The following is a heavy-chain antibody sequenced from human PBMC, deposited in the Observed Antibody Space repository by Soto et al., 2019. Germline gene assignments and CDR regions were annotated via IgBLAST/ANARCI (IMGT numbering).Heavy chain of an antibody. CDR2: IYHSGST. D-gene: IGHD3-22*01. CDR1: GVSVRSGSSY. CDR3: AREIVADAFDI. Sequence: SETLSLTCIVSGVSVRSGSSYWSWIRQPPGKGLEWIGYIYHSGSTDYNPSLKSRVTISADTSKNQFSLKLSSVTAADTAVYYCAREIVADAFDIWGQGTMVTVSS. V-gene: IGHV4-61*01. J-gene: IGHJ3*02.